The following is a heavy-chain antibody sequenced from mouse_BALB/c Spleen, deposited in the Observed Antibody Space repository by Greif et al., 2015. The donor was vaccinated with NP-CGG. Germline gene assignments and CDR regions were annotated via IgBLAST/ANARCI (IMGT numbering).Heavy chain of an antibody. CDR1: GYAFSSYW. CDR3: ARDDYGTRYFDV. Sequence: QVHVKQSGAELVRPGSSVKISCKASGYAFSSYWMNWVKQRPGQGLEWIGQIYPGDGDTNYNGKFKGKATLTADKSSSTAYMQLSSLTSEDSAVYFCARDDYGTRYFDVWGAGTTVTVSS. CDR2: IYPGDGDT. D-gene: IGHD1-1*01. V-gene: IGHV1-80*01. J-gene: IGHJ1*01.